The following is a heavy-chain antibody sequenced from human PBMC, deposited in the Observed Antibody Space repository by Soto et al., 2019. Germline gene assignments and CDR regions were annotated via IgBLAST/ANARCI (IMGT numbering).Heavy chain of an antibody. V-gene: IGHV1-69*06. CDR3: ARVRDPHLDHYGLDV. CDR1: GFTFNVYG. J-gene: IGHJ6*02. CDR2: LIPIYDAP. Sequence: QVQLVQSGAEVKNPGSSVKVYCKTSGFTFNVYGINWVRQAPGQGLEWMGGLIPIYDAPNYAQKFQDRVTITADKSTTTVYLELSSLTSEDTAVYFCARVRDPHLDHYGLDVWGQGTTVTVSS.